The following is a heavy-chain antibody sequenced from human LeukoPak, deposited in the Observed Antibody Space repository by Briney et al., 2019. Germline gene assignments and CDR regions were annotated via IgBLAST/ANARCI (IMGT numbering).Heavy chain of an antibody. Sequence: SETLSLTCTVSGGSISSSSYYWGWIRRPPWKGLEWIGSIYYSGSTYYNPSLKRRVPISVDTSKNQFSLKLSSVTAADKAVYYCGRDVVFVSYYCSGRGGDWFDPWGQGTLVTVSS. CDR2: IYYSGST. CDR3: GRDVVFVSYYCSGRGGDWFDP. J-gene: IGHJ5*02. V-gene: IGHV4-39*07. CDR1: GGSISSSSYY. D-gene: IGHD3-10*01.